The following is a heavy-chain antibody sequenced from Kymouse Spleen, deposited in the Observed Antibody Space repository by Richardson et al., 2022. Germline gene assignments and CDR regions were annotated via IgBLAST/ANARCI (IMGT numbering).Heavy chain of an antibody. CDR3: ALGTPFDY. D-gene: IGHD1-7*01. CDR2: INHSGST. CDR1: GGSFSGYY. J-gene: IGHJ4*02. V-gene: IGHV4-34*01. Sequence: QVQLQQWGAGLLKPSETLSLTCAVYGGSFSGYYWSWIRQPPGKGLEWIGEINHSGSTNYNPSLKSRVTISVDTSKNQFSLKLSSVTAADTAVYYCALGTPFDYWGQGTLVTVSS.